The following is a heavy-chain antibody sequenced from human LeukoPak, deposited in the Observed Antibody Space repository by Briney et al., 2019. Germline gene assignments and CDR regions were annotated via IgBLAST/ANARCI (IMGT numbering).Heavy chain of an antibody. CDR3: ARENLPYYYDRSGYYLPFDY. D-gene: IGHD3-22*01. Sequence: ASVKVSCKASGYTFTGYYMHWVRQAPGQGLDWMGWINPNSGGTNYAQNCQGRVTMTRDTSISTAYMELSRLRSDDTAVYYCARENLPYYYDRSGYYLPFDYWGQGTLVTVSS. J-gene: IGHJ4*02. V-gene: IGHV1-2*02. CDR1: GYTFTGYY. CDR2: INPNSGGT.